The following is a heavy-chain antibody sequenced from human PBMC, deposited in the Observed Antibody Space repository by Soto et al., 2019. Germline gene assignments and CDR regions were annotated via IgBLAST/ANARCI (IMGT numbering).Heavy chain of an antibody. CDR1: GFTFSSYA. V-gene: IGHV3-21*01. CDR2: ISSSSSYI. Sequence: GGSLRLSCAASGFTFSSYAMSWVRQAPGKGLEWVSSISSSSSYIYYADSVKGRFTISRDNAKNSLYLQMNSLRAEDTAVYYCARVMVRGVNPYYYGMDVWGQGTTVTVSS. D-gene: IGHD3-10*01. J-gene: IGHJ6*02. CDR3: ARVMVRGVNPYYYGMDV.